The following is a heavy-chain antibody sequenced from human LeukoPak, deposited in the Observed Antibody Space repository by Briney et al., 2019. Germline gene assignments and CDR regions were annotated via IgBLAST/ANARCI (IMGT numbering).Heavy chain of an antibody. D-gene: IGHD4-11*01. CDR1: GFTFSSCG. Sequence: PGGSLRLSCAASGFTFSSCGMHWVRQAPGKGLEWVAVISYDGSNKHYAGSVKGRFTISRDNSKSTLYLQMNSLRAEDTAVYYCARVRPGSNYVDFDYWGQGTLVTVSS. J-gene: IGHJ4*02. CDR3: ARVRPGSNYVDFDY. V-gene: IGHV3-33*05. CDR2: ISYDGSNK.